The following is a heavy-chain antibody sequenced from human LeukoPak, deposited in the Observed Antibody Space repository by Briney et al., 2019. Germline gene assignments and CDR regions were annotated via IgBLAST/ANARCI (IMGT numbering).Heavy chain of an antibody. CDR1: GFTFSSYA. D-gene: IGHD3-3*01. CDR3: AKEYGTIFVVVSYSDAFDI. J-gene: IGHJ3*02. Sequence: GGSLRLSCAASGFTFSSYAMSWVRQAPGKGLEWVSAISGSGGSTYYADSVKGRFTISRDNSKNTLYLQMNSLRAEDTAVCYCAKEYGTIFVVVSYSDAFDIWGQGTMVTVSS. V-gene: IGHV3-23*01. CDR2: ISGSGGST.